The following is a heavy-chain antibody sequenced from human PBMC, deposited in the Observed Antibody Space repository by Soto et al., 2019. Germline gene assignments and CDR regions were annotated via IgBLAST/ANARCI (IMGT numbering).Heavy chain of an antibody. CDR1: GGSISSGGYY. CDR2: IYYSGST. CDR3: ARSHRYCRSTSCCRGVDY. V-gene: IGHV4-31*01. J-gene: IGHJ4*02. D-gene: IGHD2-2*01. Sequence: QVQLQESGPGLVKPSQTLSLTCTVSGGSISSGGYYWSWIRQHPGKGLEWIGYIYYSGSTYYNPSLKSQVTISVDTSKDQFSLKLSSVTAADTAVYYCARSHRYCRSTSCCRGVDYWGQGTLVTVSS.